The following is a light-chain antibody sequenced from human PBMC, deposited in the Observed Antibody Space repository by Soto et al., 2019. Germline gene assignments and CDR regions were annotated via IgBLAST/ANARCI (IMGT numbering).Light chain of an antibody. Sequence: LSGSVGDRVTITCRASQGISSYLAWYQQKPGKAPKLLISAASTLQSGVPSRFSGSGSGTDFTLTISSLQAEDFASYCCQQVKSLPCTFGQG. V-gene: IGKV1-9*01. CDR3: QQVKSLPCT. CDR1: QGISSY. CDR2: AAS. J-gene: IGKJ1*01.